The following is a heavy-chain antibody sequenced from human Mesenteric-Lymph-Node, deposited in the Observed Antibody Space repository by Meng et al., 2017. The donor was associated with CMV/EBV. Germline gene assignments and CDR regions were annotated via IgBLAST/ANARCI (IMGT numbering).Heavy chain of an antibody. V-gene: IGHV3-13*01. CDR3: ARDETSSWYTNYYYYGMDV. CDR2: IDTAGDT. CDR1: GFTFSTYD. Sequence: GESLKISCAASGFTFSTYDMYWVRQATGKGLEWVSVIDTAGDTYYPGSVKGRFTISRDNAKNSLYLQMNSLRAEDTAVYYCARDETSSWYTNYYYYGMDVWGQGTTVTVSS. D-gene: IGHD6-13*01. J-gene: IGHJ6*02.